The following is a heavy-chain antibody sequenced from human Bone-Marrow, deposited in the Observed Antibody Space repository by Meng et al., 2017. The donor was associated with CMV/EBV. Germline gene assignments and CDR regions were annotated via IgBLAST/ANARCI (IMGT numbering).Heavy chain of an antibody. J-gene: IGHJ6*02. CDR1: GFTFSSYA. V-gene: IGHV3-30-3*01. CDR2: ISYDGSNK. Sequence: GESLKISCAASGFTFSSYAMHWVRQAPGKGLEWVAVISYDGSNKYYADSVKGRFTISRDNSKNTLYLQMNSLRAEDTAVYYCARAAADYYYYYGMDVWVQGTTVTVSS. D-gene: IGHD6-13*01. CDR3: ARAAADYYYYYGMDV.